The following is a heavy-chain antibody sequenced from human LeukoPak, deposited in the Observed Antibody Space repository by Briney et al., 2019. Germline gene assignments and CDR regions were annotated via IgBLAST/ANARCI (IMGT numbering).Heavy chain of an antibody. J-gene: IGHJ3*02. V-gene: IGHV3-7*01. D-gene: IGHD6-19*01. CDR1: GFTFSSYW. CDR3: ANQYSSGWYGEAFDI. CDR2: IKQDGSEK. Sequence: GGSLRLSCAASGFTFSSYWMSWVRQAPGKGLEWVANIKQDGSEKYYVDSVKGRFTIYRDNAKNSLYLQMNSLRAEDTAVYYCANQYSSGWYGEAFDIWGQGTMVTVSS.